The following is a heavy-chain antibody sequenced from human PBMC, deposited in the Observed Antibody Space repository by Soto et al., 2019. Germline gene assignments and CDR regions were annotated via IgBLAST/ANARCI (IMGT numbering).Heavy chain of an antibody. V-gene: IGHV1-3*05. D-gene: IGHD3-10*01. J-gene: IGHJ6*02. Sequence: QVQLVQSGAAEKKPGASVKVSCKASGYTFTSYAMHWVRQAPGQSLEWMGWINAGNGNTKYSQKFQGRVTITRDTSASTAYRELSSLRSEDTAVYYCARDTAIVRGCVGRDVWGQGTTVTVSS. CDR1: GYTFTSYA. CDR2: INAGNGNT. CDR3: ARDTAIVRGCVGRDV.